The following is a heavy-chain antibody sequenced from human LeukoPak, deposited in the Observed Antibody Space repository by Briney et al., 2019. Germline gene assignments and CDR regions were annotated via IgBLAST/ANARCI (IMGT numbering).Heavy chain of an antibody. CDR2: ISGSGGST. CDR1: GFTFSSYA. D-gene: IGHD5-18*01. V-gene: IGHV3-23*01. CDR3: AKKRGGYSYGIDY. J-gene: IGHJ4*02. Sequence: GGSLRLSCAASGFTFSSYAMRWVRQAPGKGLEGVSAISGSGGSTYYADSVKGRFTISRDNSKNTLYLQMNSLRGEDTAVYYCAKKRGGYSYGIDYWGQGTLVTVSS.